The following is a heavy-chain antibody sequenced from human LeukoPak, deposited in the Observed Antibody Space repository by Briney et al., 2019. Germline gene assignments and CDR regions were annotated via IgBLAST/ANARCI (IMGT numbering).Heavy chain of an antibody. J-gene: IGHJ4*02. V-gene: IGHV3-21*01. Sequence: GGSLRLFCAASGFTFDDYSMNWVRQAPGEGLEGVSSISSSSRYIYYADSVKGRFPISRDNAKNSLHLHMNSLRAEDTAVYYCARETYCTNTSCPIGDHFDYWGQGTLVTVSS. CDR2: ISSSSRYI. D-gene: IGHD2-2*01. CDR3: ARETYCTNTSCPIGDHFDY. CDR1: GFTFDDYS.